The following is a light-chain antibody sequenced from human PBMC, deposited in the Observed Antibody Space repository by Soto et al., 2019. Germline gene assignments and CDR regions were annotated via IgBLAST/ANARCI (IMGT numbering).Light chain of an antibody. CDR3: SSYTSSSTLV. Sequence: QSALTQPASVSGSPGQSITISYTGTSSDVGGYNYVSWYQQHPGKAPKLMIYEVSNRPSGVSNRLSGSKSGNTASLTISGLQAEDEADYYCSSYTSSSTLVFGTGTKLTVL. CDR1: SSDVGGYNY. J-gene: IGLJ1*01. CDR2: EVS. V-gene: IGLV2-14*01.